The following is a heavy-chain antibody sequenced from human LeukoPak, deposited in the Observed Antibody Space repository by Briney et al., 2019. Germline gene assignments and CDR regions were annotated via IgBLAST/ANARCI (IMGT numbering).Heavy chain of an antibody. CDR2: IKQDESKK. V-gene: IGHV3-7*04. CDR3: ARGPPYYGSGSYVMSYFDY. D-gene: IGHD3-10*01. CDR1: GFTFSSYW. J-gene: IGHJ4*02. Sequence: GGSLRLSCTASGFTFSSYWMSWVRQAPGKGLEWVANIKQDESKKYYVDSVKGRFTISRDNAKNSLYLQMNSLRAEDTAVYYCARGPPYYGSGSYVMSYFDYWGQGALVTVSS.